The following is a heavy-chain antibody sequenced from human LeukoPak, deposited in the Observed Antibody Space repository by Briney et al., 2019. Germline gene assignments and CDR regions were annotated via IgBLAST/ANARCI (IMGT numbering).Heavy chain of an antibody. V-gene: IGHV3-30*18. Sequence: PGRSLRLSCAASGFTFSSYDMHWVRQAPGKGLEWVAVISYDGSNKYYADSVKGRFTISRDNSKNTLYLQMNSLRAEDTAVYYCAKHGHGGSWDAFDIWGQGTMVTVSS. CDR3: AKHGHGGSWDAFDI. CDR1: GFTFSSYD. D-gene: IGHD3-16*01. J-gene: IGHJ3*02. CDR2: ISYDGSNK.